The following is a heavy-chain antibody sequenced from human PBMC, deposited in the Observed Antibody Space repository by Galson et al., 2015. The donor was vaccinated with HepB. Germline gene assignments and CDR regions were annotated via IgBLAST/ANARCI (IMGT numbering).Heavy chain of an antibody. V-gene: IGHV3-11*06. Sequence: SLRLSCAASGFTFSDYYMSWIRQAPGKGLEWVSYISSSSSYTNYADSVKGRFTISRDNAKNSLYLQMNSLRAEDTAVYYCARFLIRGVIIRYYYGMDVWGQGTTVTVSS. CDR2: ISSSSSYT. J-gene: IGHJ6*02. D-gene: IGHD3-10*01. CDR3: ARFLIRGVIIRYYYGMDV. CDR1: GFTFSDYY.